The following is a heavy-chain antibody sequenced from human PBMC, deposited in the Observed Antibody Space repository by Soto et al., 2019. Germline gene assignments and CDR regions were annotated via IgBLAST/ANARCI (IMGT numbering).Heavy chain of an antibody. CDR1: GYTFTSYG. CDR2: ISAYNGNT. CDR3: ARVIVGATNLGDYYYGMDV. V-gene: IGHV1-18*01. Sequence: QVQLVQSGAEVKKPGASVKVSCKAAGYTFTSYGISWVRQAPGQGLEWMGWISAYNGNTNYAQKLQGRVTMTTDTSTSTAYMELRSLRSDDTAVYYCARVIVGATNLGDYYYGMDVWGQGTTVTVSS. D-gene: IGHD1-26*01. J-gene: IGHJ6*02.